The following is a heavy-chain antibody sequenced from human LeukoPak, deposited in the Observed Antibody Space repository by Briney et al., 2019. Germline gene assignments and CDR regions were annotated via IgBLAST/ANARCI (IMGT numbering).Heavy chain of an antibody. CDR1: GGSISSSSYY. CDR2: IYYSGST. Sequence: SETLSLTCTVSGGSISSSSYYWGWIRQPPGKGLEWIGSIYYSGSTYYNPSLKSRVTISVDTSKNQFSLELSSVTAADTAVYYCARVAKHFRGGLSFYFMDVWGIGTTVTISS. D-gene: IGHD3-10*01. J-gene: IGHJ6*03. CDR3: ARVAKHFRGGLSFYFMDV. V-gene: IGHV4-39*07.